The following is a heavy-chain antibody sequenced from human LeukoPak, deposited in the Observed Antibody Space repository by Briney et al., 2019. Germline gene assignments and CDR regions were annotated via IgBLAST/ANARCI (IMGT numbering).Heavy chain of an antibody. V-gene: IGHV4-31*03. CDR1: GGSISSGGYY. D-gene: IGHD3-10*01. Sequence: SQTLSLTCTVSGGSISSGGYYWSWIRQHPGKGLEWIGYIYYSGSTYYNPSLKSRVTISVDTSKNQFSLKLSSVTAADTAVYYCAREPTMVRGVIITSLYGMDVWGQGTTVTVSS. J-gene: IGHJ6*02. CDR3: AREPTMVRGVIITSLYGMDV. CDR2: IYYSGST.